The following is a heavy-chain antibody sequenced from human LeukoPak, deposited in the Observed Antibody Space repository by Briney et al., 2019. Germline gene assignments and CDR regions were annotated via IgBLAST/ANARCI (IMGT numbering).Heavy chain of an antibody. CDR3: ARERIQLRSLGNYYYYYVDV. V-gene: IGHV1-2*02. CDR2: INPNSGGT. J-gene: IGHJ6*03. CDR1: GYTFTGYY. D-gene: IGHD5-18*01. Sequence: GASVKVSCKASGYTFTGYYMHWVRQAPGQGLEWMGWINPNSGGTNYAQKFQGRVTMTRDTSISTAYMELSRLRSDDTAVYYCARERIQLRSLGNYYYYYVDVWGKGTTVTVSS.